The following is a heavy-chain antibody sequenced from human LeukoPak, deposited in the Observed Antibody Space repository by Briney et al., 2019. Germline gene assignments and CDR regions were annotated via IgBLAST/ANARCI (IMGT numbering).Heavy chain of an antibody. CDR2: IKEDGSEK. J-gene: IGHJ4*02. V-gene: IGHV3-7*03. Sequence: GGSLRLSCAASGFTFSTYWMSWVRQAPGKGLEWVANIKEDGSEKYYVDSVKGRFTISRDNAKNTLYLQMNSLRAEDTAVYYCAKERGGTTPTFDYWGQGTLVTVSS. CDR3: AKERGGTTPTFDY. D-gene: IGHD1-14*01. CDR1: GFTFSTYW.